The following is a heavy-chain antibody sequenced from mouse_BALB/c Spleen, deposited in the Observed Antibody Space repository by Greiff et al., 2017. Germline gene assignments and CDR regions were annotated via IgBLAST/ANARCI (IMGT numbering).Heavy chain of an antibody. CDR2: IYPYNGGT. D-gene: IGHD1-1*01. CDR3: ARWGYGSSYNAMDY. CDR1: GYTFTDYN. J-gene: IGHJ4*01. V-gene: IGHV1S29*02. Sequence: EVQGVESGPELVKPGASVKISCKASGYTFTDYNMHWVKQSHGKSLEWIGYIYPYNGGTGYNQKFKSKATLTVDNSSSTAYMELRSLTSEDSAVYYCARWGYGSSYNAMDYWGQGTSVTVSS.